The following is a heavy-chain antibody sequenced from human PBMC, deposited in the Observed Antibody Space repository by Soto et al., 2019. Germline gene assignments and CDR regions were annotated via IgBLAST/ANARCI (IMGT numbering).Heavy chain of an antibody. D-gene: IGHD2-15*01. V-gene: IGHV3-48*01. Sequence: EVQLVESGGGLVQPGGSLRLSCAASGFTFSSYSMNWVRQAPGKGLEWVSYISSSSSTIYYADSVKGRFTISRDNAKNSLYLQMNSLRAEDTAVYYCARPYKGAMGYCSGGSCYPGYFQHWGQGTLVTVSS. CDR1: GFTFSSYS. CDR2: ISSSSSTI. CDR3: ARPYKGAMGYCSGGSCYPGYFQH. J-gene: IGHJ1*01.